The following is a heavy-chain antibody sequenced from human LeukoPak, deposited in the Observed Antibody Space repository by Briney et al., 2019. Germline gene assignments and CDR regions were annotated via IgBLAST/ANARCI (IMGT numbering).Heavy chain of an antibody. CDR1: GGSISSGGYY. CDR3: ARDRVVPAAIFSHWVSQNWFDP. J-gene: IGHJ5*02. Sequence: PSQTLSLTCTVSGGSISSGGYYWSWIRQHPGKGLEWIGYIHYSGSTYYNPSLKSRVTISVDTSKNQFSLKLSSVTAADTAVYYCARDRVVPAAIFSHWVSQNWFDPWGQGTLVTVSS. V-gene: IGHV4-31*03. D-gene: IGHD2-2*02. CDR2: IHYSGST.